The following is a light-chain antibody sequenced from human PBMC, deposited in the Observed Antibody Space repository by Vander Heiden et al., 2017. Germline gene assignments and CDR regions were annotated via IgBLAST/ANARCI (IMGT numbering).Light chain of an antibody. Sequence: DVQVTQSPSTVSASAGDRVTMTCRASQSISNWLAWYQQRPGRAPRLLIYKASTLHSGVPSRFTGRGSGTDFTLTISGLQPDDSARYYCLAHDGLSFSFGPGTNVEI. J-gene: IGKJ3*01. CDR3: LAHDGLSFS. CDR2: KAS. V-gene: IGKV1-5*03. CDR1: QSISNW.